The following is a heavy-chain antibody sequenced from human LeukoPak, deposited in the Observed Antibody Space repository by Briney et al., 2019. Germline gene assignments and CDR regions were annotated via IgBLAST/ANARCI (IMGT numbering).Heavy chain of an antibody. Sequence: GESLMISCKGSGYLFTSYWIGWVRQMPGKGLECMGIIYPDDSDTKYSPSFRGQVIISSDKSISTAYLQWSGLKASDTAIYFCARRRGVNSFFFDYWGQGTLVTVSS. CDR3: ARRRGVNSFFFDY. D-gene: IGHD4-23*01. J-gene: IGHJ4*02. CDR2: IYPDDSDT. V-gene: IGHV5-51*01. CDR1: GYLFTSYW.